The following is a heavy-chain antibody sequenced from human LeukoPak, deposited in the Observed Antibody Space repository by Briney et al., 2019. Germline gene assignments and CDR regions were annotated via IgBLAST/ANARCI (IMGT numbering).Heavy chain of an antibody. CDR3: ARDLAAVNDY. J-gene: IGHJ4*02. D-gene: IGHD6-13*01. CDR2: IYSGGST. V-gene: IGHV3-53*01. Sequence: GGSLRLSCAASGFTVSSNYMSWVRQAPGKGLEWVSVIYSGGSTYYADSVKGRFTISRDNSKNTLYLQMNSLGAEDTAVYYCARDLAAVNDYWGQGTLVTVSS. CDR1: GFTVSSNY.